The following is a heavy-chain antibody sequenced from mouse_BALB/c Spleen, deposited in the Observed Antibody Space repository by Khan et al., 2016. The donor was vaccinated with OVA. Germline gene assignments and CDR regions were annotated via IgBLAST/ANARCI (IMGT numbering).Heavy chain of an antibody. J-gene: IGHJ2*01. CDR2: ISGDSNTI. D-gene: IGHD1-1*01. CDR1: GFTFSSYG. Sequence: EVQLVESGGGLVQPGGSRKLSCVASGFTFSSYGMHWVRQAPEKGLEWVAYISGDSNTIYYADTVKGRFTLSSDNPKNTLFLQMPSLMSEDTARYLCATSYFYGDYFDYWGPGTTLTVSS. CDR3: ATSYFYGDYFDY. V-gene: IGHV5-17*02.